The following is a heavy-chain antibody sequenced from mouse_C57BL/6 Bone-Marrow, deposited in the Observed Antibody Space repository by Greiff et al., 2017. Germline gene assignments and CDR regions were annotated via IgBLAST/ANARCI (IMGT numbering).Heavy chain of an antibody. V-gene: IGHV1-49*01. D-gene: IGHD1-1*01. CDR1: YFAFMASA. Sequence: LQQSGAELVRPGSSVKLSCKDSYFAFMASAMPWVKQRPGHGLEWIGSFTISSDATEYSENFKGKATLTANPSSSTAYMELSSLTSEDSAVEYCARSDGSSTTDWGQGTTLTVSS. CDR2: FTISSDAT. J-gene: IGHJ2*01. CDR3: ARSDGSSTTD.